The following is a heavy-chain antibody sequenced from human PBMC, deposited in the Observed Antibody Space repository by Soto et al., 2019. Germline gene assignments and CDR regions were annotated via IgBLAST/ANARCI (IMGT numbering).Heavy chain of an antibody. CDR3: VKHELWLVRLT. Sequence: QLQLQESGPRLVRPSETLSFTCTVSGASINTDNYWGWVRQTPGKGLEWIGGVHYTGSTYYSSTLKSRVPISMDPSKNQLSLNLRSVTAADTAMYYCVKHELWLVRLTWGQGPLVTVSS. V-gene: IGHV4-39*01. CDR1: GASINTDNY. J-gene: IGHJ5*02. D-gene: IGHD6-19*01. CDR2: VHYTGST.